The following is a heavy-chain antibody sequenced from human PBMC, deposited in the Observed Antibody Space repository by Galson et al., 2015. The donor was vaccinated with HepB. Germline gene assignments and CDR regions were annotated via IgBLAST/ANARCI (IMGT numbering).Heavy chain of an antibody. CDR2: IIPIFGPT. CDR3: AKADRNSHNWLAP. Sequence: SVKVSCKASGAPFRRFSINWVRQAPGQGLEWMGAIIPIFGPTHYAPTFQGRVTITADESSSTVYMDLRSLKSEDTAIYYCAKADRNSHNWLAPWGQGTLVTVSS. V-gene: IGHV1-69*13. CDR1: GAPFRRFS. D-gene: IGHD1-1*01. J-gene: IGHJ5*02.